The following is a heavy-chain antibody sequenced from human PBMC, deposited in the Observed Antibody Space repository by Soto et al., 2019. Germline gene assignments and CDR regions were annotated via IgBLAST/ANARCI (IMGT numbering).Heavy chain of an antibody. CDR2: IYYSGST. J-gene: IGHJ4*02. CDR3: ARVGSEYYDILTGYFDY. CDR1: GGSISSYY. V-gene: IGHV4-59*01. Sequence: PSETLSLTCTVSGGSISSYYWSWIRQPPGKGLEWIGYIYYSGSTNYNPSLKSRVTISVDTSKNQFSLKLSSVTAADTAVYYCARVGSEYYDILTGYFDYWGQGTLVTVSS. D-gene: IGHD3-9*01.